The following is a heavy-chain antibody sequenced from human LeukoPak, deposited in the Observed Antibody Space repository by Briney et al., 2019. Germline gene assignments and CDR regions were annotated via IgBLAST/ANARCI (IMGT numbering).Heavy chain of an antibody. Sequence: PSETLSLTCTVSGGSISSYYWSWIRQPPGKGLEWIGYIYYSGSTNYNPSLKSRVTTSVDTSKNQFSLKLSSVTAADTAVYYCARHNGPWTYYYGSGSYDYWGQGTLVTVSS. CDR3: ARHNGPWTYYYGSGSYDY. D-gene: IGHD3-10*01. V-gene: IGHV4-59*08. CDR1: GGSISSYY. J-gene: IGHJ4*02. CDR2: IYYSGST.